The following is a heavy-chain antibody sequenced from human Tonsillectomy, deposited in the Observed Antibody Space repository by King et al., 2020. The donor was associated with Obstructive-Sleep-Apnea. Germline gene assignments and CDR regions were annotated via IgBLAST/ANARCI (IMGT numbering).Heavy chain of an antibody. V-gene: IGHV4-59*01. CDR3: ARDKGDYYVSGSYYNGDAFDI. CDR1: GGSISSYY. J-gene: IGHJ3*02. Sequence: LQLQESGPGLVKPSETLSLTCTVSGGSISSYYWSWIRQPPGKGLEWIGYIYYSGSTNYNPSLKSRVTISVDTSKNQFSLKLSSVTAADTAVYYCARDKGDYYVSGSYYNGDAFDIWGQGTMVTVSS. D-gene: IGHD3-10*01. CDR2: IYYSGST.